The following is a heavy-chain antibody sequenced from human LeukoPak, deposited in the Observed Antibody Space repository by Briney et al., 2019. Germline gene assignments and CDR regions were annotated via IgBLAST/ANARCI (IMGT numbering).Heavy chain of an antibody. V-gene: IGHV1-18*01. D-gene: IGHD2-2*01. CDR1: GYTFTSYG. CDR3: AREYCSSTSCYLYYFDY. J-gene: IGHJ4*02. Sequence: ASVKVSCKASGYTFTSYGISWVRQVPGQGLEWMGWISAYNGNTNYAQKLQGRVTMTTDTSTSTAYMELRSLRSDDTAVYYCAREYCSSTSCYLYYFDYWGQGTLVTVSS. CDR2: ISAYNGNT.